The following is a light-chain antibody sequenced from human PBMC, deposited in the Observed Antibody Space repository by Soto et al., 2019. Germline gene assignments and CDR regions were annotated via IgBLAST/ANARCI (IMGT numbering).Light chain of an antibody. J-gene: IGKJ2*01. CDR1: QSISSN. Sequence: IVMTQSPATLSVSPGERATLSCRASQSISSNLAWYQQKPGQAPRLLIYGASTRATGIPARFSGSGSGTEFTLTISSLQSEDFAVYYCQHYNNWPMYTFGQGTKVDIK. CDR2: GAS. V-gene: IGKV3-15*01. CDR3: QHYNNWPMYT.